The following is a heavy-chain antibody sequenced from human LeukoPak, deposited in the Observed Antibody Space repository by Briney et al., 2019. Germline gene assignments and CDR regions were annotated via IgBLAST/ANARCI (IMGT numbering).Heavy chain of an antibody. J-gene: IGHJ3*01. CDR3: ARVLESSSDAFDV. V-gene: IGHV4-34*01. CDR2: INHSGST. D-gene: IGHD6-13*01. Sequence: SETLSLTCAVYGESFSGCYWSWIRQPPGKGLEWIGEINHSGSTNYNPSLKSRVTISVDTSKNQFSLKLSSVTAADTAVYYCARVLESSSDAFDVWGQGTMVTVSS. CDR1: GESFSGCY.